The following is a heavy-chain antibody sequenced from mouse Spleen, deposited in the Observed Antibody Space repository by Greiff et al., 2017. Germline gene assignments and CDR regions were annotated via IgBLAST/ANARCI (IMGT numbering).Heavy chain of an antibody. D-gene: IGHD4-1*01. Sequence: QVHVKQSGAELARPGASVKLSCKASGYTFTSYGISWVKQRTGQGLEWIGEIYPRSGITYYNEKFKGKATLTADKSSSTAYMGLRSLTSEDSAVYFCARRTGTGYYFDYWGQGTTLTVSS. CDR1: GYTFTSYG. CDR3: ARRTGTGYYFDY. V-gene: IGHV1-81*01. CDR2: IYPRSGIT. J-gene: IGHJ2*01.